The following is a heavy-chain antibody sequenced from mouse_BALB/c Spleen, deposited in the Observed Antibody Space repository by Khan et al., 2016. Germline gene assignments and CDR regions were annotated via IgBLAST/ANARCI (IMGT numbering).Heavy chain of an antibody. J-gene: IGHJ3*01. Sequence: VQLQQSGAELVKPGAAVKLSCTASGCNIKDTYMHWVKQRPEQGLEWIGRIDPANGNTKYDRKFQGKDTITADTSSNTAYLRPSSMTSEHTAVYYCARSPYDYDVGFAYWGQGTLVTVSA. D-gene: IGHD2-4*01. CDR3: ARSPYDYDVGFAY. CDR2: IDPANGNT. V-gene: IGHV14-3*02. CDR1: GCNIKDTY.